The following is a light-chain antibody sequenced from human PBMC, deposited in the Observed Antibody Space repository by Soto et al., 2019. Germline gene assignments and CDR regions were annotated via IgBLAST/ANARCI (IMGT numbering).Light chain of an antibody. J-gene: IGLJ2*01. Sequence: QSVLTQPPSVSGAPGQRVTISCTGSSSNIGAGYDVHWYQQLPGTAPKLLIYGNSNRPSGVPDRFSCSKAGTSASLAITGLQAEDEADYYCQSYDSSRSVVFGGGTKLTVL. V-gene: IGLV1-40*01. CDR2: GNS. CDR1: SSNIGAGYD. CDR3: QSYDSSRSVV.